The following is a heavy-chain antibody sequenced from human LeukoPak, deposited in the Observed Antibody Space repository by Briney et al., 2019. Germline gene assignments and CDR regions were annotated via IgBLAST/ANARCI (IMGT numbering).Heavy chain of an antibody. D-gene: IGHD3-22*01. CDR3: AKGRITMIVVVITNYAFDI. CDR2: ISGSGGST. J-gene: IGHJ3*02. CDR1: GFTFSSYA. V-gene: IGHV3-23*01. Sequence: GGSLRLSCAASGFTFSSYAMSWVRQAPGKGLEWVSAISGSGGSTYYADPVKGRFTISRDNSKNTLYLQMNSLRAEDTAVYYCAKGRITMIVVVITNYAFDIWGQGTMVTVSS.